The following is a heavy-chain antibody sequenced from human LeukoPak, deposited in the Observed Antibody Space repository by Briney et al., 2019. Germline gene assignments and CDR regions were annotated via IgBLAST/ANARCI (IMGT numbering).Heavy chain of an antibody. CDR1: GGSFSGYY. D-gene: IGHD6-19*01. J-gene: IGHJ4*02. CDR3: ARDYTGYSSGWSFDY. CDR2: INHSGST. Sequence: SETLSLTCAVYGGSFSGYYWSWIRKPPGKGLEWIGEINHSGSTNYNPSLKSRVTISVDTSKNQFSLKLSSVTAADTAVYYCARDYTGYSSGWSFDYWGQGTLVTVSS. V-gene: IGHV4-34*01.